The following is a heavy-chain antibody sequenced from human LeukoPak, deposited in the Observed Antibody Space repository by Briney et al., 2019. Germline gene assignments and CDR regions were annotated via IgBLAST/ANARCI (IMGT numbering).Heavy chain of an antibody. D-gene: IGHD3-10*01. Sequence: PSETLSLTCTVSGGSISSYYWSWIRQPPGKGLEWIGYIYYSGSTNYNPSLKSRVTISVDTSKNQFSLKLSSVTAADTAVYYCASSGGSGSLYYYYMDVWGKGTTVTVSS. CDR3: ASSGGSGSLYYYYMDV. CDR2: IYYSGST. CDR1: GGSISSYY. V-gene: IGHV4-59*01. J-gene: IGHJ6*03.